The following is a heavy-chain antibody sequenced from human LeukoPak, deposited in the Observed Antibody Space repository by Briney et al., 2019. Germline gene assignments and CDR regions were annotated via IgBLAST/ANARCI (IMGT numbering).Heavy chain of an antibody. CDR1: GYTFTSYG. D-gene: IGHD3-22*01. V-gene: IGHV1-18*01. Sequence: GASVKVSCKASGYTFTSYGISWVRQAPGQGLEWMGWISAYNGNTNYAQKFQDRVTVTTDTSTSTAYMELRSLRTDDSAVYYCARAGDSSGYYLKTFDYWGQGTLVTVSS. CDR3: ARAGDSSGYYLKTFDY. CDR2: ISAYNGNT. J-gene: IGHJ4*02.